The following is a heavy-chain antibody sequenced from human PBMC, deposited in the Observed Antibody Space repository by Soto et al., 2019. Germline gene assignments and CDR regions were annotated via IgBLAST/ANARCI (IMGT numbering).Heavy chain of an antibody. CDR1: GGTFSSYA. V-gene: IGHV1-69*13. Sequence: SVKVSCKASGGTFSSYAISWVRQAPGQGLEWMGGIIPIFGTANYAQKFQGRVTITADESTSTAYMELSSLRSEDTAVYYCASPFSSGHGNCYYYCGMDVWGQGTTGTVS. D-gene: IGHD6-19*01. CDR3: ASPFSSGHGNCYYYCGMDV. J-gene: IGHJ6*02. CDR2: IIPIFGTA.